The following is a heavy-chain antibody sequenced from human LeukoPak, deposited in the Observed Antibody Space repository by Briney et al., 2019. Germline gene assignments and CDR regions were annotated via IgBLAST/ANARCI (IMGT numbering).Heavy chain of an antibody. Sequence: SETLSLTCTVSGGSINSYYWSWIRQPPGKGLEWIGYIYYSGYTNYNPSLKSRVTISVDTSKNQFSLKLSSVTAADTAVYYCASSKTNGDSSGWYAWFDPWGQGALVTVSS. D-gene: IGHD6-19*01. CDR1: GGSINSYY. CDR2: IYYSGYT. J-gene: IGHJ5*02. CDR3: ASSKTNGDSSGWYAWFDP. V-gene: IGHV4-59*01.